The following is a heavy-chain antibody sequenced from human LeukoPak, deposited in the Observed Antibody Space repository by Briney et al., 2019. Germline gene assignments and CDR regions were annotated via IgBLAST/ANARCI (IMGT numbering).Heavy chain of an antibody. CDR1: GGSISSYY. CDR2: IYYSGST. V-gene: IGHV4-59*01. J-gene: IGHJ4*02. D-gene: IGHD3-16*02. Sequence: SETLSLTCTVSGGSISSYYWSWIRQPPGKGLEWIGYIYYSGSTNYNLSLKSRVTISVDTSKNQFSLKLSSVTAADTAVYYCARVWGSYRYAHFDYWGQGTLVTVSS. CDR3: ARVWGSYRYAHFDY.